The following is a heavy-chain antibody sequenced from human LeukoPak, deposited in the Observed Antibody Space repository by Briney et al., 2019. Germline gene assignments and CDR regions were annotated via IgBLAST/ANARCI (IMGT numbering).Heavy chain of an antibody. V-gene: IGHV1-24*01. Sequence: ASVKVSCKVSGYTLTALSMHWVRQAPGKGLEWMGGFDPEYGEATYTQKFQGRVTMTEDTSTDTASMELSSLRSEDTAVYYCATDTRTGYPEVFDYWGQGTLVTVSS. CDR3: ATDTRTGYPEVFDY. J-gene: IGHJ4*02. D-gene: IGHD3/OR15-3a*01. CDR1: GYTLTALS. CDR2: FDPEYGEA.